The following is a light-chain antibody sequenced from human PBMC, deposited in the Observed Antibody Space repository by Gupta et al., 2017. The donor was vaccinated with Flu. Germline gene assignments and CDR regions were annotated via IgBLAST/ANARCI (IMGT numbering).Light chain of an antibody. CDR2: WAS. CDR1: LSGLYSSNNRNY. J-gene: IGKJ1*01. CDR3: QQNYSTPWT. Sequence: SPGVSATISCRATLSGLYSSNNRNYLTWYQQKPGQPPKLLIYWASTRETGVPDRFSGSGSGTDFTLTISSLQTEDVAVYYCQQNYSTPWTFGQGTKVEIK. V-gene: IGKV4-1*01.